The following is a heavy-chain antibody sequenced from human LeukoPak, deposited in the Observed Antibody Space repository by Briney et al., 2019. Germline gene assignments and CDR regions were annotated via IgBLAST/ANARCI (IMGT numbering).Heavy chain of an antibody. CDR2: ISGGGGST. CDR3: ARDLVGATPYFDY. J-gene: IGHJ4*02. D-gene: IGHD1-26*01. CDR1: GFTFTNYA. Sequence: GGSLRLSCAASGFTFTNYAMSWVRQAPGKGLEWVSTISGGGGSTYSADSVMGRFTISRDNSKTTLYLQMNSLRAEDTAVYYCARDLVGATPYFDYWGQGTLVTVSS. V-gene: IGHV3-23*01.